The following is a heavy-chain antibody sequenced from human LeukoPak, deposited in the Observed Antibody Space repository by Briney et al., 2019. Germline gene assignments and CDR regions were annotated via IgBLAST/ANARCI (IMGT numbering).Heavy chain of an antibody. V-gene: IGHV1-2*02. CDR3: ARADYGDYSTFDY. Sequence: GASVKVSCKASGYTFTGYYMHWVRQAPGQGLEWMGWIIPNSGGTNYAQKFQGRVTMTRDTSISTAYMELSRLRSDDTAVYYCARADYGDYSTFDYWGQGTLVTVSS. D-gene: IGHD4-17*01. CDR1: GYTFTGYY. J-gene: IGHJ4*02. CDR2: IIPNSGGT.